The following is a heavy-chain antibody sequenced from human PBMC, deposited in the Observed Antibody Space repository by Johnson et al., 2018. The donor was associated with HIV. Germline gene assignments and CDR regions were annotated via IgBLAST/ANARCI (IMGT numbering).Heavy chain of an antibody. CDR3: TTENYRLTAFDI. V-gene: IGHV3-30*04. CDR2: ISYDGSNK. Sequence: QVQLVESGGGVVQPGRSLRLSCAASGFSFSTYAMHWVRQAPGKGLEWVAIISYDGSNKYYADSVKGRFTISRDNSKNTLYLQMNSLKTEDAAVYYCTTENYRLTAFDIWGQGTMVTVSS. CDR1: GFSFSTYA. D-gene: IGHD5-24*01. J-gene: IGHJ3*02.